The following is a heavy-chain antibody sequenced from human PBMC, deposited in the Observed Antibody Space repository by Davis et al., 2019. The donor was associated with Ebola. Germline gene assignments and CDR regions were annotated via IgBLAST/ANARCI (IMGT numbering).Heavy chain of an antibody. D-gene: IGHD5-18*01. V-gene: IGHV1-46*01. CDR2: INPNDGRT. J-gene: IGHJ6*04. Sequence: ASVKVSCKASGYTFTNYYMHWVRQAPGQGLEWMGMINPNDGRTIYAQKFQGRVTVTRDTSTTTVYMDLSSLRSEDTAVYYCARAGGGYSYGGIYYYGMDLWGKGTTVTVSS. CDR3: ARAGGGYSYGGIYYYGMDL. CDR1: GYTFTNYY.